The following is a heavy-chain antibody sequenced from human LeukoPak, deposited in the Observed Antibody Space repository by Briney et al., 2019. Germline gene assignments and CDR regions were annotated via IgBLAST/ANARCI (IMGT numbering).Heavy chain of an antibody. V-gene: IGHV3-23*01. D-gene: IGHD3-22*01. CDR3: AKAAWSKQLEVAYDTSGYNYYYYMDV. J-gene: IGHJ6*03. CDR1: GFTFSSYG. CDR2: ISGSGGST. Sequence: PGGSLRLSCAASGFTFSSYGMSWVRQAPGKGLEWVSAISGSGGSTYYADSVKGRFTISRDNSKNTLYLQMNSLRAEDTAVYYCAKAAWSKQLEVAYDTSGYNYYYYMDVWGKGTTVTVSS.